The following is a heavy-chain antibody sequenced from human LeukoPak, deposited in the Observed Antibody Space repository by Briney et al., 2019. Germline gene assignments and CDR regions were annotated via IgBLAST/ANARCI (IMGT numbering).Heavy chain of an antibody. D-gene: IGHD3-22*01. V-gene: IGHV7-4-1*02. Sequence: GSSVKVSCKASGGTFSSYAISWVRQAPGQGLEWMGWINTNTGNPTYAQGFTGRFVFSLDTSVSTAYLQISSLKAEDAAVYYCARVRYYDSSGYYPDYWGQGTLVTVSS. CDR2: INTNTGNP. CDR1: GGTFSSYA. J-gene: IGHJ4*02. CDR3: ARVRYYDSSGYYPDY.